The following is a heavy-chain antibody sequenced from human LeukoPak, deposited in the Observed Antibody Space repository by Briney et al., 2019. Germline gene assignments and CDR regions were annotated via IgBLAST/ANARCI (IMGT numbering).Heavy chain of an antibody. J-gene: IGHJ4*02. Sequence: GGSLTLSCAASGFTFSSYEMNWVRQAPGKGLEWVSYISSSGSSIYYADSVKGRFTISRDNAKNSLYLQMNSLRAEDTAVYYCARVLTNHDILTGYSKGLSYFDYWGQGTLVTVSS. CDR2: ISSSGSSI. V-gene: IGHV3-48*03. CDR3: ARVLTNHDILTGYSKGLSYFDY. CDR1: GFTFSSYE. D-gene: IGHD3-9*01.